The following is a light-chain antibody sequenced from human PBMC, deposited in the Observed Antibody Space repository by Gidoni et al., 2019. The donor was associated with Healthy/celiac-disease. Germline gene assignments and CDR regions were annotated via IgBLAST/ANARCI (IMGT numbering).Light chain of an antibody. Sequence: QSVLTQPPSVSEAPGQKVTLSCSCSRPNIGNNYVSWYQQLPGPAPKLLIYDNNKRPSAIPARFSGSKSGTSATLGLTGLQTGDEADYYCGTWDSSLSAVFGGGTKLTVL. CDR1: RPNIGNNY. CDR3: GTWDSSLSAV. J-gene: IGLJ2*01. V-gene: IGLV1-51*01. CDR2: DNN.